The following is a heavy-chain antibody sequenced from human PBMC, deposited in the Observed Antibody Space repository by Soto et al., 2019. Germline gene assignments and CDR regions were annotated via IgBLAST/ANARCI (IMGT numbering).Heavy chain of an antibody. CDR1: GFTFSSYA. CDR3: VKGEYYYDSSGYYTFDY. CDR2: ISTNGGST. J-gene: IGHJ4*02. Sequence: PGGSLRLSCSASGFTFSSYAMHWVRQAPGKGLEYVSSISTNGGSTHYADSVKGRFTISRDNSKNTQYLQMSSLRADDTAVYYCVKGEYYYDSSGYYTFDYWGQGTLVTVYS. V-gene: IGHV3-64D*06. D-gene: IGHD3-22*01.